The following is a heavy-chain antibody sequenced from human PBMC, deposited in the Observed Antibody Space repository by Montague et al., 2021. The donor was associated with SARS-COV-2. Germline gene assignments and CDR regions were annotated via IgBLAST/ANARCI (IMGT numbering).Heavy chain of an antibody. CDR1: GASIDTCNYY. CDR2: IYNSAPT. Sequence: TLSLTCRVSGASIDTCNYYWTWIPPAAGQGLEWFVNIYNSAPTSSNLTLKIRVTIALDRTKNPLYLLFGSVTATDTATYSCGRDSFTYGLDVWGQGTTVTVSS. J-gene: IGHJ6*02. CDR3: GRDSFTYGLDV. V-gene: IGHV4-61*09.